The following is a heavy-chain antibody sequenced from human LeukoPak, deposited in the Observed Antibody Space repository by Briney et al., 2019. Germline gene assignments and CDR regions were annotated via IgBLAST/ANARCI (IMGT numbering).Heavy chain of an antibody. D-gene: IGHD1-14*01. Sequence: ASVKVSCKASGYTFISYGISWVRQAPGQGLEWMGWISAYNGNTNYAQKLQGRVTMTTDTSTSTAYMELRSLRSDDTAVYYCARAGTIATAPRNWFDPWGQGTLVTVSS. CDR1: GYTFISYG. CDR3: ARAGTIATAPRNWFDP. V-gene: IGHV1-18*01. CDR2: ISAYNGNT. J-gene: IGHJ5*02.